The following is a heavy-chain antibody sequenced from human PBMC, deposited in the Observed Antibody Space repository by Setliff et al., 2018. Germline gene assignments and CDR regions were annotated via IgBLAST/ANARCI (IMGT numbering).Heavy chain of an antibody. CDR3: ARWGENSGRPDWRAFDI. J-gene: IGHJ3*02. V-gene: IGHV4-61*02. Sequence: TLSLTCTVSGGSISSGSYYWNWIRQPAGKGLEWIGRIYTSGNTNYNPSLNSRVTMSVDTSKNQFSLKLTSVSAADTAVYYCARWGENSGRPDWRAFDIWGQGTMVTVSS. CDR1: GGSISSGSYY. D-gene: IGHD1-26*01. CDR2: IYTSGNT.